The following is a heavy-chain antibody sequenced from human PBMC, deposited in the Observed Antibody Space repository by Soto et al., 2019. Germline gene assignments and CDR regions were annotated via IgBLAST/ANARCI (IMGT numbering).Heavy chain of an antibody. CDR1: GFTFSSYA. D-gene: IGHD3-16*01. V-gene: IGHV3-30-3*01. CDR3: ARGLGRDYCYGMDV. CDR2: ISYDGSNK. J-gene: IGHJ6*02. Sequence: QVQLVESGGGVVQPGRSLRLSCAASGFTFSSYAMHWVRQAPGKGLEWVAVISYDGSNKYYADSVKGRFTISRDNSKNTLYLQMNSLRAEDTAVYYCARGLGRDYCYGMDVWGQGTTVTVSS.